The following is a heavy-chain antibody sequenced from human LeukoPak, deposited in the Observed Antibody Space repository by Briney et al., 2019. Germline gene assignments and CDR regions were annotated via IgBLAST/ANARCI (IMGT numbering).Heavy chain of an antibody. D-gene: IGHD6-13*01. CDR1: GFTVSSNY. CDR3: ATKSSSWEDDAFDI. J-gene: IGHJ3*02. V-gene: IGHV3-21*01. CDR2: ISSSSSYI. Sequence: GGSLRLSCAASGFTVSSNYMNWVRQAPGKGLEWVSSISSSSSYIYYADSVKGRFTISRDNAKNSLYLQMNSLRAEDTAVYYCATKSSSWEDDAFDIWGQGTMVTVSS.